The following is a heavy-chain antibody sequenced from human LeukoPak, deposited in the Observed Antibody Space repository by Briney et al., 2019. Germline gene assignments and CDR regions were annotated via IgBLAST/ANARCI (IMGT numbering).Heavy chain of an antibody. J-gene: IGHJ4*02. D-gene: IGHD6-19*01. V-gene: IGHV4-34*01. Sequence: EPSETLSLTCAVYGGSFSGYYWSWIRQPPGKGLEWIGSIHYSGSTYYNPSLKSRVTISVDTSKNQFSLKLSSVTAADTAVYYCARQFSSGWYLFDCWGQGTLVTVSS. CDR1: GGSFSGYY. CDR3: ARQFSSGWYLFDC. CDR2: IHYSGST.